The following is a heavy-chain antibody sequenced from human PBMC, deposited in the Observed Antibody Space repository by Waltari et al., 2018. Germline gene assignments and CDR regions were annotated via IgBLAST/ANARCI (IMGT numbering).Heavy chain of an antibody. CDR1: GSSFTTYS. CDR3: ATRRSAVRFDP. CDR2: ISAKNGKT. J-gene: IGHJ5*02. V-gene: IGHV1-18*01. D-gene: IGHD4-17*01. Sequence: QVQLLQSGTEVKKPGASVRVSCKTSGSSFTTYSTSWVRQAPGQGFEWMGWISAKNGKTSYAQNLQGRVTMTTDTSTNTAYMELRSLTSDDTAVYYCATRRSAVRFDPWGQGTLVIVSS.